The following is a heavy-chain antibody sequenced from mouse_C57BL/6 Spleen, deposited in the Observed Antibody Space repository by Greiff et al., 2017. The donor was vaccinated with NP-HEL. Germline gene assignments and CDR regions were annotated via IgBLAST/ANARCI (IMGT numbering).Heavy chain of an antibody. Sequence: VQLQQPGAELVKPGASVKMSCKASGYTFTSYWITWVKQRPGQGLEWIGDISPGSGSTNYNEKFKSKATLTVDTSSSTAYMQLSSLTSEDSAVYYCARYDYEDYAMDYWGQGTSVTVSS. D-gene: IGHD2-4*01. V-gene: IGHV1-55*01. CDR1: GYTFTSYW. CDR3: ARYDYEDYAMDY. J-gene: IGHJ4*01. CDR2: ISPGSGST.